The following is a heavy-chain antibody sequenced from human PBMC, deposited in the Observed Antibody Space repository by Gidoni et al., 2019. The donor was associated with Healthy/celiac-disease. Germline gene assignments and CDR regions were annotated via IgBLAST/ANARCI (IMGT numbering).Heavy chain of an antibody. Sequence: QVQLQQSGPGLVKPSQTLSLTCAISGDSVSSYRAAWTWIRQSPSRGLEWLGRTYYRSKWYNDYAVSVKSRITINPDTSKNQFSLQLNSVTPEDTAVYYCARGEPDYYGGNSEDAFDIWGQGTMVTVSS. CDR2: TYYRSKWYN. CDR1: GDSVSSYRAA. V-gene: IGHV6-1*01. CDR3: ARGEPDYYGGNSEDAFDI. D-gene: IGHD4-17*01. J-gene: IGHJ3*02.